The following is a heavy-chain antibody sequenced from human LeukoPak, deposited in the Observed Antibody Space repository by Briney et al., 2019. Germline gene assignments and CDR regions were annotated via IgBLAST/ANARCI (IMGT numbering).Heavy chain of an antibody. J-gene: IGHJ4*02. Sequence: GASVMVSCKASGYTFTSYYMHWVRQAPGQGLEWMGRINPTGGGATNAQKFQGRMNMTTDTSTSTVYMELSSLKSEDTAVYYCVREENLFAPYFDYWGQGTLVTVSS. V-gene: IGHV1-46*01. CDR3: VREENLFAPYFDY. D-gene: IGHD3-3*01. CDR1: GYTFTSYY. CDR2: INPTGGGA.